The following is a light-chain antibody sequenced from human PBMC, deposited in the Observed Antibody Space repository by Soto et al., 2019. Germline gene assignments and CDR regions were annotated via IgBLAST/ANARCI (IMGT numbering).Light chain of an antibody. J-gene: IGKJ1*01. CDR1: QTFSSN. V-gene: IGKV3-20*01. CDR2: GAS. CDR3: QQYGSSGT. Sequence: EIVMTQSPATLSVSPGEGATLSCRASQTFSSNLAWYQQKPGQAPRLLIYGASNRATGIPDRFSGSGSGTDFTLTISRLEPEDFAVYYCQQYGSSGTFGQGTKVDI.